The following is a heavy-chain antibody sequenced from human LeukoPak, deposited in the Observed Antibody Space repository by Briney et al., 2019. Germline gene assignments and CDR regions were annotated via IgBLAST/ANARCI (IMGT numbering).Heavy chain of an antibody. Sequence: PGGSLRLSCAASGFTFSSYAMSWARQAPGKGLEWVSAISGSGGSTYYADSVKGRFTISRDNSKNTLYLQMNSLRAEDTAVYYCAKDLRYYDSSGYYGLDYWGQGTLVTVSS. CDR3: AKDLRYYDSSGYYGLDY. D-gene: IGHD3-22*01. V-gene: IGHV3-23*01. J-gene: IGHJ4*02. CDR1: GFTFSSYA. CDR2: ISGSGGST.